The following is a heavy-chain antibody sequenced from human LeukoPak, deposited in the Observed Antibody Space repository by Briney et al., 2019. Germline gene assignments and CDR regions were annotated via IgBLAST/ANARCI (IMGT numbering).Heavy chain of an antibody. CDR3: ARMQWEVPPF. CDR1: GFTFSGYW. Sequence: GGSLRLSCAASGFTFSGYWMHWVRQAPGKGLVWVSHINSDGSSTTYADSVKGRFTISRDNAKNTLYLEMNSLRADDTAVYYCARMQWEVPPFWGQGTLVTVSS. J-gene: IGHJ4*02. D-gene: IGHD1-26*01. CDR2: INSDGSST. V-gene: IGHV3-74*01.